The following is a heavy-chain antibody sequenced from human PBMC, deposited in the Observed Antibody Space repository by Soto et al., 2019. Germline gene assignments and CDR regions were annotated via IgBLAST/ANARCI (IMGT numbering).Heavy chain of an antibody. V-gene: IGHV4-39*01. CDR2: IYYSGST. J-gene: IGHJ5*02. CDR3: ARRGYDFWSGSLNGGGWFDP. CDR1: GGSISSSSYY. Sequence: PSETLSLTCTVSGGSISSSSYYWGWLRQPPGKGLEWIGSIYYSGSTYYNPSLKSRVTISVDTSKNQFSLKLSSVTAADTAVYYCARRGYDFWSGSLNGGGWFDPWGQGTLVTVSS. D-gene: IGHD3-3*01.